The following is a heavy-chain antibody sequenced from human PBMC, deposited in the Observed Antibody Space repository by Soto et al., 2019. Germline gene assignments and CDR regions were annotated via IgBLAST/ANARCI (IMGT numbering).Heavy chain of an antibody. Sequence: QVQLVQSGADLKKPGASVQVSCKTSGYTFSNYAINWVRQAPGQGLEWMGWISSYNSYNGDTKYARMLQDRLTMTIDTSSATAYMELRSLRSDDTAVYYCARSELERGEVGYYGMDVWGQGTTVTVSS. CDR1: GYTFSNYA. V-gene: IGHV1-18*04. D-gene: IGHD3-16*01. CDR3: ARSELERGEVGYYGMDV. J-gene: IGHJ6*02. CDR2: ISSYNSYNGDT.